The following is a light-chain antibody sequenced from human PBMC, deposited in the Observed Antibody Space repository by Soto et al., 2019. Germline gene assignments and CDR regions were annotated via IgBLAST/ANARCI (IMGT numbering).Light chain of an antibody. Sequence: QSALTQPASVSGSPGQSITISCTGTSSDIGDYNYVSWYQQHPGKAPKLMIYEVSNRPSGVPDRFSGSKSGTSASLAITGLQVEDEADYYCQSYDISLSGYMFGGGTKVTVL. CDR2: EVS. CDR3: QSYDISLSGYM. J-gene: IGLJ3*02. V-gene: IGLV2-14*01. CDR1: SSDIGDYNY.